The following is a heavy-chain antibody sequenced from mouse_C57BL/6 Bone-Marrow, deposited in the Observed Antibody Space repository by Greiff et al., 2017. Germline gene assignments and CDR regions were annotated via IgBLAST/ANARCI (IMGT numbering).Heavy chain of an antibody. CDR1: GFTFSNYW. D-gene: IGHD1-1*01. Sequence: EVKLMESGGGLVQPGGSMKLSCVASGFTFSNYWMNWVRQSPEKGLEWVAQIRLKSDNYSTPYAESVKGRFTISRDDTKISVYQKMNYLRAEDTGIYYCTRGGFYGSSPNYYDYWDRGTALTVS. V-gene: IGHV6-3*01. CDR2: IRLKSDNYST. J-gene: IGHJ2*01. CDR3: TRGGFYGSSPNYYDY.